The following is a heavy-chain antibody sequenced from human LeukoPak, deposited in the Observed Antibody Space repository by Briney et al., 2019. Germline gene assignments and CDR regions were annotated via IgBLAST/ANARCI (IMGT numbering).Heavy chain of an antibody. CDR1: GYTFTDYL. D-gene: IGHD3-10*01. V-gene: IGHV1-18*01. J-gene: IGHJ4*02. CDR3: AREKLWFGEFPFDN. Sequence: ASVKVSCKASGYTFTDYLINWGRQAPGQGLEWVGAISTKNGYTKLAQKLQGRVAMTKDTSANTIYMDLKSLTFDDTAVYYCAREKLWFGEFPFDNWGQGTLVSVSS. CDR2: ISTKNGYT.